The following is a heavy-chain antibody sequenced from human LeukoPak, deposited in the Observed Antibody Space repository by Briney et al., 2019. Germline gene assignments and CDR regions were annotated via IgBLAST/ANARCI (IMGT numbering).Heavy chain of an antibody. CDR1: GESFSGYL. CDR2: INHSGSP. V-gene: IGHV4-34*01. J-gene: IGHJ3*02. D-gene: IGHD3-10*01. CDR3: ARDLSDYYGSGSFREIDAFDI. Sequence: SETLSLTCAVYGESFSGYLWSWIRQPPGKGLEWIGEINHSGSPNYNPSLKSRVTISIDTSKNQFSLKLSPVTAADTAVYYCARDLSDYYGSGSFREIDAFDIWGQGTMVTVSS.